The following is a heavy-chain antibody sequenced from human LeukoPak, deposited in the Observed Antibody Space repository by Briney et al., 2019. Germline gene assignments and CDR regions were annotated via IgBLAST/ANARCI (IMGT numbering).Heavy chain of an antibody. V-gene: IGHV3-30*18. J-gene: IGHJ4*02. D-gene: IGHD3-9*01. CDR2: MSFDGSHT. CDR1: GFTFSSYG. Sequence: GGSLRLSCAASGFTFSSYGMHWVRQALGKGLEWVAVMSFDGSHTYYADSVKGRFTISRDNSKNTLYLQMDSLRAEDTAVYYCAKERVDWRYFDYWGQGTLVTVSS. CDR3: AKERVDWRYFDY.